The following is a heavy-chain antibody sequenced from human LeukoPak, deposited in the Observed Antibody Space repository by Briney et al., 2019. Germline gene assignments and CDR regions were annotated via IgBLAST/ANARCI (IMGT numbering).Heavy chain of an antibody. Sequence: GTLALTVTVYGGSIRSDYCSWIAHPAGKGLDVIGRVYTRGSTNYNPALKSRVTMSVDTSKNQFSLKLSSVTAADTAVYYCARDGSSVDLVIASYSYYGMDVWGQGTMVTVSS. CDR3: ARDGSSVDLVIASYSYYGMDV. CDR2: VYTRGST. J-gene: IGHJ6*02. V-gene: IGHV4-4*07. D-gene: IGHD3-9*01. CDR1: GGSIRSDY.